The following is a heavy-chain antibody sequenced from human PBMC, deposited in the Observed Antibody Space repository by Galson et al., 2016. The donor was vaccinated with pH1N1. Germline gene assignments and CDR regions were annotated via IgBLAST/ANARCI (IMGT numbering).Heavy chain of an antibody. Sequence: SETLSLTCAVSGYSIMSGYYWGWVRQPPGKGLEWIGSIFHSGSTYYNPSLKSRVTISVDTSRNQFSLTLSSVTAADTALYYCASSIPVTALDAFDLWGQGTMVTVSS. V-gene: IGHV4-38-2*01. J-gene: IGHJ3*01. CDR2: IFHSGST. D-gene: IGHD2-21*02. CDR3: ASSIPVTALDAFDL. CDR1: GYSIMSGYY.